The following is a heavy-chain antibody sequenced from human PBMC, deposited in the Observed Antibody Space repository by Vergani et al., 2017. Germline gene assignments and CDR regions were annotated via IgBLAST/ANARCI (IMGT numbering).Heavy chain of an antibody. V-gene: IGHV3-21*01. CDR1: GFTFSSYS. J-gene: IGHJ6*02. CDR3: AREVVPTNYYYGMEV. D-gene: IGHD2-15*01. Sequence: EVHLEESGGGLVQPGGSLRLSCAASGFTFSSYSLNWVRQAPGKGLEWVSSISGSGTYTFYGDSVRGRFTISRDNAKNSLYLQMNSLRVEDTAVYYCAREVVPTNYYYGMEVWGQGTTVTVSS. CDR2: ISGSGTYT.